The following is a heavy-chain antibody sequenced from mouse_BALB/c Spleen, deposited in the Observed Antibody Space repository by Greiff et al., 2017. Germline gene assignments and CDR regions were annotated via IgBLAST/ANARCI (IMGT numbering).Heavy chain of an antibody. Sequence: EVHLVESGGGLVQPGGSLRLSCATSGFTFTDYYMSWVRQPPGKALEWLGFIRNKANGYTTEYSASVKGRFTISRDNSQSILYLQMNTLRAEDSATYYCARDKDYPWFAYWGQGTLVTVSA. D-gene: IGHD2-4*01. J-gene: IGHJ3*01. CDR1: GFTFTDYY. V-gene: IGHV7-3*02. CDR2: IRNKANGYTT. CDR3: ARDKDYPWFAY.